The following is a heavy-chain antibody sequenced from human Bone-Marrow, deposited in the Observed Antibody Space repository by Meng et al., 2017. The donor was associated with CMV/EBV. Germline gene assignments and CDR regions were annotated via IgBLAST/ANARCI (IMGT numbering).Heavy chain of an antibody. J-gene: IGHJ4*02. CDR2: ISSSSSYI. CDR1: GFTFSSYS. D-gene: IGHD3-3*01. CDR3: ARGGLGIFGVVILPDY. V-gene: IGHV3-21*01. Sequence: GESLKISCAASGFTFSSYSMNWVRQAPGKGLEWVSSISSSSSYIYYADSVKGRFTISRDNAKNSLYLQMNSLRAEDTAVYYCARGGLGIFGVVILPDYWGQGTLVTVSS.